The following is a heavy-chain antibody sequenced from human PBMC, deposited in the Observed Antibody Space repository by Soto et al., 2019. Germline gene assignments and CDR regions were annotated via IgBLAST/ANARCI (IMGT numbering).Heavy chain of an antibody. J-gene: IGHJ4*02. V-gene: IGHV3-30*18. CDR3: AKDGEWLRLGPLNY. D-gene: IGHD5-12*01. CDR1: GFTFSSYG. Sequence: GGSLRLSCAASGFTFSSYGMHWVRQAPGKGLEWVAVISYDGRNKYYADSVKGRFTISRDNSKNTLYLQMNSLRAEDTAVYYCAKDGEWLRLGPLNYWGQGTLVTVS. CDR2: ISYDGRNK.